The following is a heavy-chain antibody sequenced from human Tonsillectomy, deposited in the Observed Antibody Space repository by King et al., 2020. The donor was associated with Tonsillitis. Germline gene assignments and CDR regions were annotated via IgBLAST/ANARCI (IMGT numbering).Heavy chain of an antibody. CDR3: AREDTAMVTTPSDFYY. CDR2: ISYDGSNK. Sequence: VQLVESGGGVVQPGRSLRLSCAASGFTFSSYAMHWVRQAPGKGLEWVAVISYDGSNKYYADSVKGRFTISRDNSKNTLYLQMNSLRAEDTAVYYCAREDTAMVTTPSDFYYWGQGSLVTVSS. CDR1: GFTFSSYA. V-gene: IGHV3-30*04. D-gene: IGHD5-18*01. J-gene: IGHJ4*02.